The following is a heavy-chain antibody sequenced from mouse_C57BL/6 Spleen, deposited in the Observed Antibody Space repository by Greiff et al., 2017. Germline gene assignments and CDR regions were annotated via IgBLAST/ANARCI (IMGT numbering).Heavy chain of an antibody. V-gene: IGHV5-4*01. Sequence: EVQVVESGGGLVKPGGSLKLSCAASGFTFSSYAMSWVRQTPEKRLEWVATISDGGSYTYYPDNVKGRYTISRDNAKNNLYLQMSHLKSEDTAMYYCARGLAVYKGAMDYWGQGTSVTVSS. J-gene: IGHJ4*01. D-gene: IGHD1-3*01. CDR1: GFTFSSYA. CDR3: ARGLAVYKGAMDY. CDR2: ISDGGSYT.